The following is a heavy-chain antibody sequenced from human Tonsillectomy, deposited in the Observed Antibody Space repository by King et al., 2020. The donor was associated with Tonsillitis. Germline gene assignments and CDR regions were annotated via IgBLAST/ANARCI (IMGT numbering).Heavy chain of an antibody. J-gene: IGHJ6*02. D-gene: IGHD3-10*01. Sequence: VQLVESGGGVVQPGGSLRLSCAASGFMFSSYGRHWVRQAPGKGLEWVAFIRYDGSNKYYADSVKGRFTISRDNSKNTLYLQMNSLRGEDTAVYYCLAPGSGIDYGMDVWGQGTTVTVSS. V-gene: IGHV3-30*02. CDR3: LAPGSGIDYGMDV. CDR1: GFMFSSYG. CDR2: IRYDGSNK.